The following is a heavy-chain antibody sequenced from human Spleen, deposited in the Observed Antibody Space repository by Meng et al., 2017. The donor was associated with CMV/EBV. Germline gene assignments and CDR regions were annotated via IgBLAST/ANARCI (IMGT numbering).Heavy chain of an antibody. J-gene: IGHJ4*02. V-gene: IGHV3-30*04. CDR1: FTFSRNP. CDR3: ARDESPRYYDFWSGSIDF. D-gene: IGHD3-3*01. CDR2: ISHDENNK. Sequence: FTFSRNPMHWFRQAPGKGLEWVAVISHDENNKYYADSVKGRFTISRDNSKNTLYLQMNGLRAEDTALYYCARDESPRYYDFWSGSIDFWGQGTLVTVSS.